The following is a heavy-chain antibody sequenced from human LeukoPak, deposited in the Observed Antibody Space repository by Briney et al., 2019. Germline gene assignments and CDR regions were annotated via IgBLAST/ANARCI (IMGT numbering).Heavy chain of an antibody. J-gene: IGHJ4*02. CDR3: AKVKDTSGSRFDY. V-gene: IGHV3-23*01. D-gene: IGHD3-22*01. CDR2: ITGTGGNT. CDR1: GFTFRSYD. Sequence: GGSLRLPCAASGFTFRSYDMSWVRQAPGKGLEWVSDITGTGGNTYYADSVKGRFTISRDNSKNTLYLQVNSLRDEDTAVYYCAKVKDTSGSRFDYWGQGTLVTVSS.